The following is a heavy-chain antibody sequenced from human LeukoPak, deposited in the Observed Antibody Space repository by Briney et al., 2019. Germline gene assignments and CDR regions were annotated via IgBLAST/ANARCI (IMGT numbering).Heavy chain of an antibody. Sequence: ASVKVSCKPSGYTFTDYYIHWVRQAPGQGLDWMGWINPLSGDTDSAQSFQGRVTLTRDTSISTAYMELSSLKSDDTAVYYCARNFLWLVAANRDDRTDDYWGQGTLVTVSS. J-gene: IGHJ4*02. V-gene: IGHV1-2*02. CDR1: GYTFTDYY. D-gene: IGHD2-15*01. CDR3: ARNFLWLVAANRDDRTDDY. CDR2: INPLSGDT.